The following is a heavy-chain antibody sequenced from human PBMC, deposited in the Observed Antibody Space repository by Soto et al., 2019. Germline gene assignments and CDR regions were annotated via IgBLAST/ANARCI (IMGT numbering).Heavy chain of an antibody. J-gene: IGHJ4*02. CDR1: GGSFSGYY. CDR3: ARANYFESSGPFDY. Sequence: SETLSLTCAVYGGSFSGYYWSWIRQPPGKGLEWIGYIYHSGSTYYNPSLKSRVTISVDRSKNQFSLKLSSVTAADTAVYYCARANYFESSGPFDYWGPGTLVTVS. D-gene: IGHD3-22*01. V-gene: IGHV4-34*01. CDR2: IYHSGST.